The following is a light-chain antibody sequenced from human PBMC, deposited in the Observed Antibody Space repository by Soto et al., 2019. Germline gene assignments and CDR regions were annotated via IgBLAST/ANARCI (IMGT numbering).Light chain of an antibody. CDR3: SLYTSSTTYV. V-gene: IGLV2-14*01. Sequence: QSVLAQPASVSGSPGQSITISCTGTTSDVGAYRYVSWYQQHPGKAPKLIIYDVSDRPSGISNRFSGSKSDNTAALTISQLQAEDEAEYYCSLYTSSTTYVFGTGTKVTVL. CDR1: TSDVGAYRY. J-gene: IGLJ1*01. CDR2: DVS.